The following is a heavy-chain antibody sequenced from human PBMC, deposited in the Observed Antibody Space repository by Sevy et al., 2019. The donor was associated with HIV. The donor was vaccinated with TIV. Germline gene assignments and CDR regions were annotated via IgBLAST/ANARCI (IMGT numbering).Heavy chain of an antibody. CDR2: IKSKTDGGTT. V-gene: IGHV3-15*01. D-gene: IGHD3-22*01. CDR3: TTLNYYDSSGLDY. J-gene: IGHJ4*02. CDR1: GFTFSNAW. Sequence: GGSLSLSCAASGFTFSNAWMSWVRQAPGKGLEWVGRIKSKTDGGTTDYAAPVKGRFTISRDDSKNTLYLQMNSLKTEDTAVYYCTTLNYYDSSGLDYWGQGTLVTVSS.